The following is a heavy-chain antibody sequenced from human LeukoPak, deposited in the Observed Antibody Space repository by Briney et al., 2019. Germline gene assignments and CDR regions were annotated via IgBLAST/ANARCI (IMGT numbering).Heavy chain of an antibody. J-gene: IGHJ4*02. CDR3: ARGPY. V-gene: IGHV4-61*02. Sequence: SETLSLTCTVSGDSISSGDYYWNWIRQPAGKRLEWIGRISTSGTPNYNPSFRGRLTISIDTSKNQFSLNLRSVTAAETGIYYCARGPYWGQGTLVTVSS. CDR2: ISTSGTP. CDR1: GDSISSGDYY.